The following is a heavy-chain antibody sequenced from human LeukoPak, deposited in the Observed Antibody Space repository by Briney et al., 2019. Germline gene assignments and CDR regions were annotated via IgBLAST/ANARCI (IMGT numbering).Heavy chain of an antibody. J-gene: IGHJ5*02. CDR2: IKSKTDGGTT. Sequence: GGSLRLSCAASGFIFNIYSMNWVRQAPGKGLEWVGRIKSKTDGGTTDYAAPVKGRFIISRDDSKNTLYLQMNSLKTEDTAVYYCNTAYIDSRPWGQGTLVTVSS. CDR1: GFIFNIYS. CDR3: NTAYIDSRP. V-gene: IGHV3-15*01. D-gene: IGHD6-6*01.